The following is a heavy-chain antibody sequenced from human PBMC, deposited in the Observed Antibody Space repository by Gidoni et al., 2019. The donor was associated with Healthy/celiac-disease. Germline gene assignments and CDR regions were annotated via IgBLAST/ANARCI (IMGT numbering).Heavy chain of an antibody. CDR1: GGSFSGYY. V-gene: IGHV4-34*01. D-gene: IGHD2-15*01. CDR2: INHSGST. CDR3: ARGQGVVVVAALVWCDP. Sequence: QVQLQQWGAGLLQPSETLSLTCAVYGGSFSGYYWSWIRQPPGKGLEWIGEINHSGSTNYNPSLKCRVTISVDTSKHQFSLKLSSVTAADTAVYYCARGQGVVVVAALVWCDPLGQGTLVTVSS. J-gene: IGHJ5*02.